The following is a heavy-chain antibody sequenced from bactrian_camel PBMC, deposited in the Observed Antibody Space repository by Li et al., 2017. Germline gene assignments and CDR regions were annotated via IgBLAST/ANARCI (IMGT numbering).Heavy chain of an antibody. CDR2: IYTRDGTA. J-gene: IGHJ4*01. V-gene: IGHV3S1*01. CDR3: AAKSPGGGWYSPGSYNY. CDR1: ADTLENFC. D-gene: IGHD7*01. Sequence: QVQLVESGGGSVQAGGSLRLSCKVSADTLENFCLGWLRQAPGKEREGVAAIYTRDGTAHYADSVKGRFTISHDNANDTTFLQMNSLMPEDSAMYYCAAKSPGGGWYSPGSYNYWGQGTQVTVS.